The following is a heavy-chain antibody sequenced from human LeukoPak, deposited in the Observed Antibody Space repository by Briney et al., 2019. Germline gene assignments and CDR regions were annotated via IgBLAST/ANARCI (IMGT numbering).Heavy chain of an antibody. CDR2: IKEDGSVK. CDR1: GFSFSSSW. V-gene: IGHV3-7*01. CDR3: ARDRGFTSFDY. J-gene: IGHJ4*02. Sequence: GGSLRLSCAASGFSFSSSWMTWVCQAPGKGLEWVANIKEDGSVKNYVDSVKGRFTISRDNAKNSLYLQMDSLRVEDTAMYYCARDRGFTSFDYWGQGTLVTVSS. D-gene: IGHD5-12*01.